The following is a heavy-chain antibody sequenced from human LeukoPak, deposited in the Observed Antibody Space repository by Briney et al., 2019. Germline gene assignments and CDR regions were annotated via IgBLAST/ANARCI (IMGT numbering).Heavy chain of an antibody. CDR3: ARESEYGMDV. CDR2: ICYDGSNK. CDR1: GFTFSSYV. J-gene: IGHJ6*02. V-gene: IGHV3-33*01. Sequence: GWSLTLSCAASGFTFSSYVMHWVRQAPGKGLAWVAVICYDGSNKYYADSVKGRFPISRDNSKNTLYLQINSLSAEDTAVYYCARESEYGMDVWGQGTMVSVSS.